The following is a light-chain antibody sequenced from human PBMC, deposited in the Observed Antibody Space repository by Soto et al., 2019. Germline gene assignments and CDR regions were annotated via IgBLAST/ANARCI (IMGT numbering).Light chain of an antibody. CDR3: CSDAGSSTWV. V-gene: IGLV2-23*02. J-gene: IGLJ3*02. CDR1: SSDVGSYNL. Sequence: QSALTQPASVSGSPGQSITISCTGTSSDVGSYNLVSWYQQHPGKAPKLMIYEVSKRPSGVSNRFSGYKSGNTASLTISGLQAEDEDDYYCCSDAGSSTWVFGGGTKLTVL. CDR2: EVS.